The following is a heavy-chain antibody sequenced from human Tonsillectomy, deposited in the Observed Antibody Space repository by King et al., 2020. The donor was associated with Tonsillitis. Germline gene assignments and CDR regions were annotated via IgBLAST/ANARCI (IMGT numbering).Heavy chain of an antibody. D-gene: IGHD1-26*01. Sequence: VQLQQWGAGLLKPSETLSLTCAVYGGSFSGYYWSWIRQPPGKGLEWIGEINHSGSTNYNPSLKSRVTISVDTSKNQFSLKLSSVTAADTAVYYCARVGGGYWSDSDYWGQGTVVTASS. CDR3: ARVGGGYWSDSDY. J-gene: IGHJ4*02. CDR2: INHSGST. CDR1: GGSFSGYY. V-gene: IGHV4-34*01.